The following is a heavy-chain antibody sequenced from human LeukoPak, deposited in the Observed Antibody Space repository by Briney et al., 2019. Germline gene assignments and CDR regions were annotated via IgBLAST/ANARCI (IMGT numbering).Heavy chain of an antibody. V-gene: IGHV4-59*08. Sequence: PSETLSLTCTVSGGAISSYYWSWIRQPPGKGLEWIGYIYYSGSTNYNPSLKSRVTISVDTSKNQFSLKLSSVTAADTAVYYCASGSSGYYYGPFDYWGQGTLVTVSS. CDR2: IYYSGST. J-gene: IGHJ4*02. CDR1: GGAISSYY. CDR3: ASGSSGYYYGPFDY. D-gene: IGHD3-22*01.